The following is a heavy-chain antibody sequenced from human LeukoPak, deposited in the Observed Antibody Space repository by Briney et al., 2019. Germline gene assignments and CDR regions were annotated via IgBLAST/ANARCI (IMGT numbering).Heavy chain of an antibody. V-gene: IGHV3-74*01. Sequence: GGSLRLSCAASGFTFGSYFWMHWVRQAPGKGLVWVSRIKSDGSSSTYADSVKGRFTISRDSAKNSLYLQMNTLRAEDTAVYYCVRDLDLGGYSSFEYWGQGTLVTVSS. J-gene: IGHJ4*02. CDR1: GFTFGSYFW. CDR2: IKSDGSSS. CDR3: VRDLDLGGYSSFEY. D-gene: IGHD4-23*01.